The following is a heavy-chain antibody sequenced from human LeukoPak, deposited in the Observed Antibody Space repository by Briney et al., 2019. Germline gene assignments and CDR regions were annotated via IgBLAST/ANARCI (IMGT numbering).Heavy chain of an antibody. CDR2: INPNSGGT. V-gene: IGHV1-2*02. Sequence: ASVKVSCKASGYTFTGYYMHWVRQAPGQGLEWMGWINPNSGGTNYAQKFQGRVTMTRDTSISTAYMELGRLRSDDTAVYYCARELKGYDILTGYHPFDYWGQGTLVTVSS. CDR1: GYTFTGYY. CDR3: ARELKGYDILTGYHPFDY. D-gene: IGHD3-9*01. J-gene: IGHJ4*02.